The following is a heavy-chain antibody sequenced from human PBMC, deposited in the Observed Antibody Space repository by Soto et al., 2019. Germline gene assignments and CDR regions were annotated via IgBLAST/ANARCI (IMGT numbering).Heavy chain of an antibody. J-gene: IGHJ6*03. CDR3: AKDANWNSYYYYYYMDV. V-gene: IGHV3-9*01. D-gene: IGHD1-1*01. CDR2: ISWNSGSI. Sequence: HPGGSLRLSCAASGFTFDDYAMHWVRRAPGKGLEWVSGISWNSGSIGYADSVKGRFTISRDNAKNSLYLQMNSLRAEDTALYYCAKDANWNSYYYYYYMDVWGKGTTVTVSS. CDR1: GFTFDDYA.